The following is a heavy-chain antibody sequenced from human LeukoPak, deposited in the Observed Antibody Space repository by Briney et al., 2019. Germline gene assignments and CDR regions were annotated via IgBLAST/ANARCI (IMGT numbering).Heavy chain of an antibody. J-gene: IGHJ4*02. CDR3: AKGQLWSGVAYFDY. Sequence: GGSLRLSCAASGFTFSTFAMSWVRQAPGKGLEWVSLISGGGDITYYADSMKGRFTISRDNSKNTLYLHMNSLRAEDTAVYYCAKGQLWSGVAYFDYWGQGTLATVPS. D-gene: IGHD3-10*01. V-gene: IGHV3-23*01. CDR2: ISGGGDIT. CDR1: GFTFSTFA.